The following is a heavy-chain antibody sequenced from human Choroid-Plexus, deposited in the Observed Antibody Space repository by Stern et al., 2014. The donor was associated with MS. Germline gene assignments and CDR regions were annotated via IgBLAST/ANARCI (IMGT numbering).Heavy chain of an antibody. CDR3: AKDRGSGWSLDY. Sequence: VQLVESGGGVVKPGRSLRLSCAGSGFTFSTYGMHWVRQAPGKGLEWVALIAHDGSKKYYVDSVKGRFTISRDNSKNTMYVHMNSLRDEDTAVYYCAKDRGSGWSLDYWGQGTLVIVSS. D-gene: IGHD6-19*01. V-gene: IGHV3-30*18. CDR2: IAHDGSKK. CDR1: GFTFSTYG. J-gene: IGHJ4*02.